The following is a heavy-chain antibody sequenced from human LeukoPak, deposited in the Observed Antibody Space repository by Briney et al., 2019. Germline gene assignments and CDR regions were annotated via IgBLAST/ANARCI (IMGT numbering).Heavy chain of an antibody. CDR2: INQAENSQ. CDR1: GFAFSSYW. V-gene: IGHV3-7*01. CDR3: ATSLWPEDY. Sequence: GGSLRLSCEASGFAFSSYWASWVRQAPGKGLEWVANINQAENSQNYVDSVRGPFTISNDNAKNSVYLQMNSLRAEDTAVYYCATSLWPEDYWGQGILVTVSS. D-gene: IGHD2-21*01. J-gene: IGHJ4*02.